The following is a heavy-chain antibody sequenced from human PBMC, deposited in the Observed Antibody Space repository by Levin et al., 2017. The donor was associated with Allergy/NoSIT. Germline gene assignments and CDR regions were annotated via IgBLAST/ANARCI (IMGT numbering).Heavy chain of an antibody. D-gene: IGHD3-16*02. Sequence: SQTLSLTCTVSGGSMSSPYWGWIRQPPWKGLEWIAYSHTSGTTNYNSSLKSRVTISVDTSKNQFSLPLTSVTAADTAVYFCARGLAFGGVLVREWRQGTLVVVSS. V-gene: IGHV4-59*11. CDR3: ARGLAFGGVLVRE. CDR1: GGSMSSPY. J-gene: IGHJ4*02. CDR2: SHTSGTT.